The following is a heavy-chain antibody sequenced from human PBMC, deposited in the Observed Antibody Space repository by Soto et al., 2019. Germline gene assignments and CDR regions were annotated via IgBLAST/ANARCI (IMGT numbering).Heavy chain of an antibody. CDR2: TYYRSKWYN. CDR1: GDSVSSNSAA. CDR3: ARGHHDFWSGYYAFDY. Sequence: PSQTLSLTCAISGDSVSSNSAAWNWIRQSPSRGLEWLGRTYYRSKWYNDYAVSVKSRITINPDTSKNQFSLQLNSVTPEDTAVYYCARGHHDFWSGYYAFDYWGQGTLVTVPQ. D-gene: IGHD3-3*01. J-gene: IGHJ4*02. V-gene: IGHV6-1*01.